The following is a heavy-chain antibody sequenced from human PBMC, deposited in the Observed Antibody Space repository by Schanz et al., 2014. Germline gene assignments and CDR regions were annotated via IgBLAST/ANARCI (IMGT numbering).Heavy chain of an antibody. V-gene: IGHV3-30*18. D-gene: IGHD3-22*01. CDR2: ISHDGNNK. J-gene: IGHJ4*02. CDR3: AKDAAYYDSVIFPDH. Sequence: VQLVESGGGLVQPGGSVRLSCGASGFSFSTHWMAWVRQAPGKGLEWAALISHDGNNKHYVDSVEGRFTISRDNSKNTLYLQMNSLRAEDTAIYFCAKDAAYYDSVIFPDHWGQGTLVTVSS. CDR1: GFSFSTHW.